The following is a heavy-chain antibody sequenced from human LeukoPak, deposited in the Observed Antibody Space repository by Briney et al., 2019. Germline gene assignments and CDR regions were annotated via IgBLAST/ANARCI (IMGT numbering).Heavy chain of an antibody. CDR3: AGSPSSRRAAAGTYYGMDV. CDR1: GGSISSSSHY. Sequence: SETLSLTCTVSGGSISSSSHYWGWIRQPPGKGLEWIGYIYYSGSTNYNPSLKSRVTISVDTSKNQFSLKLSSVTAADTAVYYCAGSPSSRRAAAGTYYGMDVWGQGTTVTVSS. CDR2: IYYSGST. J-gene: IGHJ6*02. V-gene: IGHV4-61*05. D-gene: IGHD6-13*01.